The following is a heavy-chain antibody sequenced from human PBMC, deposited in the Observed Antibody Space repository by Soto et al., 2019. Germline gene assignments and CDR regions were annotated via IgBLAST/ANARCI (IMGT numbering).Heavy chain of an antibody. CDR3: ARGDRGGSGSPASYYYSGLDV. CDR1: GFTFSSYA. V-gene: IGHV3-23*01. J-gene: IGHJ6*02. D-gene: IGHD3-10*01. Sequence: DVQLLESGGHLVQPGGSLRLSCAASGFTFSSYAMSWVRQAPGKGLEWVSSVSAGGDMTYYSDSVKGRFTISRDNSNNALVLQMNRLRIEDTALYYCARGDRGGSGSPASYYYSGLDVWGQGTTVTVS. CDR2: VSAGGDMT.